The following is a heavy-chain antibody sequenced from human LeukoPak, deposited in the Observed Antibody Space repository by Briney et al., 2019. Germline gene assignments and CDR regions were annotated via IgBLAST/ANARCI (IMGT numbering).Heavy chain of an antibody. CDR2: IIPIFGTA. CDR1: GGTFSSYA. CDR3: ARGSAAAGPSGH. V-gene: IGHV1-69*06. D-gene: IGHD6-13*01. J-gene: IGHJ4*02. Sequence: GASVKVSCKASGGTFSSYAISWVRQAPGQGLEWMGGIIPIFGTANYAQKFQGRVTITADKSTSTAYMELSSLRSEDTAVYYCARGSAAAGPSGHWGQGTLVTVSS.